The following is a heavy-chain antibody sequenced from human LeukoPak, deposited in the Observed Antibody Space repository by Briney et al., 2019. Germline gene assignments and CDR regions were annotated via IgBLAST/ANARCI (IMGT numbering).Heavy chain of an antibody. Sequence: PSETLSLTCTVSGGSISSSSYYWSWIRQPPGKGLEWIGYIYYSGSTNYNPSLKSRVTISVDTSKNQFSLKLSSVTAADTAVYYCARSRAFNSGAFDPWGQGSLVTVSS. CDR3: ARSRAFNSGAFDP. D-gene: IGHD1-26*01. CDR2: IYYSGST. J-gene: IGHJ5*02. CDR1: GGSISSSSYY. V-gene: IGHV4-61*01.